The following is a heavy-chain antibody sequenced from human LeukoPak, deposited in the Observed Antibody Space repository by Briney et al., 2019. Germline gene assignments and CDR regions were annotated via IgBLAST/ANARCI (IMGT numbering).Heavy chain of an antibody. J-gene: IGHJ6*02. CDR1: GGSISSGGYS. CDR3: ARERDYYYGMDV. CDR2: IYHSGST. V-gene: IGHV4-30-2*01. Sequence: PSETMSLTCAVSGGSISSGGYSWSWIRQPPGKGLEWIGYIYHSGSTYYNPSLKSRVTISVDRSKNQFSLKLSSVTAADTAVYYCARERDYYYGMDVWGQGTTVTVFS.